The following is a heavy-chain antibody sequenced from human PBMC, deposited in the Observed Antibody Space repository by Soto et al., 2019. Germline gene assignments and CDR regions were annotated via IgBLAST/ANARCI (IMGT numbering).Heavy chain of an antibody. CDR2: INAGNGNT. V-gene: IGHV1-3*01. CDR3: ARALSNWNYADFDY. Sequence: ASVKVSCKASGYTFTSYAMHWVRQAPGQRLEWMGWINAGNGNTKYSQKFQGRVTITRDASASTAYMELSSLRSEDTAVYYCARALSNWNYADFDYWGQGTLVTVSS. CDR1: GYTFTSYA. J-gene: IGHJ4*02. D-gene: IGHD1-7*01.